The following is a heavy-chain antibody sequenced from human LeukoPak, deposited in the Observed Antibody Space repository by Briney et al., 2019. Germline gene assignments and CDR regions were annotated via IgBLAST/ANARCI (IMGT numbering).Heavy chain of an antibody. J-gene: IGHJ3*02. CDR2: IWYDGSNK. CDR1: GFTFSSYG. CDR3: ARGVSVVVITKELRDAFDI. D-gene: IGHD3-22*01. V-gene: IGHV3-33*01. Sequence: PGRSLRLSCAASGFTFSSYGMHWVRQAPGKGLEWVAVIWYDGSNKYYADSVKGRFTISRDNSKNTLYLQMNSLRAEDTAVYYCARGVSVVVITKELRDAFDIWGQGTMVTVSS.